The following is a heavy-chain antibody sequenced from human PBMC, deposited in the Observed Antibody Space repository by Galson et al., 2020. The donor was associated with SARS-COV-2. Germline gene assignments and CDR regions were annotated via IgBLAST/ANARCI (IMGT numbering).Heavy chain of an antibody. D-gene: IGHD6-19*01. J-gene: IGHJ4*02. V-gene: IGHV3-7*01. Sequence: GESLTISCATSGFTFRNYWLSWVRQAPGTGLEWVANTNQDGSTKYYVDSVKGRFTISRDNAKNSLYLEMNSLRAEDTAVYYCARDISVAAFDSWGQGTQVTVSS. CDR2: TNQDGSTK. CDR3: ARDISVAAFDS. CDR1: GFTFRNYW.